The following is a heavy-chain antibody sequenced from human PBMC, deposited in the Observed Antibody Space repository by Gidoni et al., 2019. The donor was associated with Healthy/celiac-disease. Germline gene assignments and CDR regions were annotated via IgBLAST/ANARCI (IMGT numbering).Heavy chain of an antibody. Sequence: EVQLVESGGGLVKPGGSLRLSCAASGFTFSSYSMNWVRQAPGKGLEWVSSISSSSSYIYYADSVKGRFTISRDNAKNSLYLQMNSLRAEDTAVYYCARVVPAGDLPYYYYGMDVWGQGTTVTVSS. CDR1: GFTFSSYS. V-gene: IGHV3-21*01. J-gene: IGHJ6*02. D-gene: IGHD4-17*01. CDR3: ARVVPAGDLPYYYYGMDV. CDR2: ISSSSSYI.